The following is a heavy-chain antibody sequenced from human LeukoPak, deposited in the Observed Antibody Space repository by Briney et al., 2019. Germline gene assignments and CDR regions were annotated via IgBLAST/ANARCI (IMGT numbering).Heavy chain of an antibody. V-gene: IGHV4-34*01. J-gene: IGHJ4*02. D-gene: IGHD5-18*01. CDR3: SRRTAMVTWAY. CDR2: INHSGSA. Sequence: PSETLSLTCAVYGGSFSGYYWSWIRQPPGKGLEWIGEINHSGSANYNPSLKSPVTISVDTSKNQFSLKLSTVTAADTAVYYCSRRTAMVTWAYWGQGTLVTVSS. CDR1: GGSFSGYY.